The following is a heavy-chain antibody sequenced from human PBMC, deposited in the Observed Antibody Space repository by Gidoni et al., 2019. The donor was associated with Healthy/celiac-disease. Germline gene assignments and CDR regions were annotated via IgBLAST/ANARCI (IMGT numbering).Heavy chain of an antibody. CDR3: ARGVVVPAAMVGGGFDY. J-gene: IGHJ4*02. CDR2: ISYSGST. Sequence: QLQLQESGPGLVKPSETLSLNCTVSGGSISSRSSYGGWIRQPPGKGLELIGSISYSGSTYYNPSLKSRVTISVDTSKNQFSLKLSSVTAADTAVYYCARGVVVPAAMVGGGFDYWGQGTLVTVSS. D-gene: IGHD2-2*01. V-gene: IGHV4-39*01. CDR1: GGSISSRSSY.